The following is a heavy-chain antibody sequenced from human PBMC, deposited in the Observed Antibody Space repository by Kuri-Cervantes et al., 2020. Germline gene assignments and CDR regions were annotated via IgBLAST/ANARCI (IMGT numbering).Heavy chain of an antibody. CDR1: GFTFSSYA. CDR3: AKDTAMEDYYGMDV. CDR2: ISNDGSNK. D-gene: IGHD5-18*01. V-gene: IGHV3-30-3*02. Sequence: LKICCAASGFTFSSYAMHWVRQAPGKGLEWVAVISNDGSNKYYADSVKGRVTISRDNSKNTLYLQMNSLRAEDTALYYCAKDTAMEDYYGMDVWGQGTPVTVSS. J-gene: IGHJ6*02.